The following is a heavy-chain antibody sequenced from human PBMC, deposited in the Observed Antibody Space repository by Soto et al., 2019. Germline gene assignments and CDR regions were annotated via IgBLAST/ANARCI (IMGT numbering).Heavy chain of an antibody. CDR1: GFTFSNYW. CDR2: ISGDGSFT. J-gene: IGHJ4*02. D-gene: IGHD3-10*01. CDR3: ARVGGGSGNFDY. Sequence: GGSLRLSCGASGFTFSNYWMHWVRQAPGEGLVWVARISGDGSFTRFADSVKGRFTISRDNAKNTLYLQMSSLRVDDTAVYYCARVGGGSGNFDYWGQGALVTSPQ. V-gene: IGHV3-74*01.